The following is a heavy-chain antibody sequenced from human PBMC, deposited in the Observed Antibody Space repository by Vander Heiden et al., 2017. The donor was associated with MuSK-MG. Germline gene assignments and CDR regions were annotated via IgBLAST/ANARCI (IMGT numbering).Heavy chain of an antibody. CDR3: ARLGIAVAGTGYFDY. Sequence: QPQLQASGPGLAMPSETLSLTCTGSGCSLSSGSYYWGWIRQPPGKGLEWIGSIYYSGSTYYNPSLKSRVTISVDTSKNQFSLKLSSVTAADTAVYYCARLGIAVAGTGYFDYWGQGTLVTVSS. J-gene: IGHJ4*02. CDR2: IYYSGST. V-gene: IGHV4-39*01. CDR1: GCSLSSGSYY. D-gene: IGHD6-19*01.